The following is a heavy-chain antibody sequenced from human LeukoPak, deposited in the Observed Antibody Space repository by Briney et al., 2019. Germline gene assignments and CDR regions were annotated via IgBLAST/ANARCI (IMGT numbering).Heavy chain of an antibody. CDR3: ARAVSGRFDY. V-gene: IGHV4-59*08. CDR2: IYYSGST. D-gene: IGHD6-19*01. J-gene: IGHJ4*02. CDR1: GGSFSGYY. Sequence: SETQSLTCAVYGGSFSGYYWSWIRQPPGKGLEWTGYIYYSGSTNYNPSLKSRVTISVDTSKNQFSLKLSSVTAADTAIYYCARAVSGRFDYWGQGTLVTVSS.